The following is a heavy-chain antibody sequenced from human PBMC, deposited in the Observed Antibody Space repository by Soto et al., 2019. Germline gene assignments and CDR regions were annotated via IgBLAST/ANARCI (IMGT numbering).Heavy chain of an antibody. V-gene: IGHV1-18*04. CDR2: ISAYNGNT. Sequence: ASVKVSCKASGYTFTSYGISWVRQAPGQGLEWMGWISAYNGNTNYAQKLQGRVTMTTDTSTSTAYMELRSLRSDDTAVYYCARNAGVRYCSGGSCYYYGMDVWGQGTTVTVPS. CDR1: GYTFTSYG. CDR3: ARNAGVRYCSGGSCYYYGMDV. D-gene: IGHD2-15*01. J-gene: IGHJ6*02.